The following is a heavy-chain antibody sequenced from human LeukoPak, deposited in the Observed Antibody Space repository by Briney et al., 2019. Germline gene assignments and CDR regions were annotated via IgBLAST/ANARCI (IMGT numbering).Heavy chain of an antibody. CDR3: AGGRSAFDI. CDR2: INPNSGGT. J-gene: IGHJ3*02. Sequence: ASGKVSYKASGYTVTCYDMHWVRQCPGQGRAWMGWINPNSGGTNYAQKFQGRVTMTRDTSISTAYMELSRLRSDDTAVYYCAGGRSAFDIWGQGTMVTASS. V-gene: IGHV1-2*02. CDR1: GYTVTCYD.